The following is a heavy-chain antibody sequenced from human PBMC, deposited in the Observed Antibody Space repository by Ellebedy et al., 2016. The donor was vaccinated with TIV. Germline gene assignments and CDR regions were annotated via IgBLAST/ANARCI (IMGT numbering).Heavy chain of an antibody. J-gene: IGHJ5*02. CDR3: ARGGAKGENSFFDP. CDR2: MNPNSGNT. CDR1: GYTFTSYD. D-gene: IGHD5-18*01. Sequence: AASVKVSCKASGYTFTSYDINWVRQATGQGLEWMGWMNPNSGNTGYAQKFQGRVTMTRNISINTAYMELSSLRSEDTAVYYCARGGAKGENSFFDPWGQGTLVTVSS. V-gene: IGHV1-8*01.